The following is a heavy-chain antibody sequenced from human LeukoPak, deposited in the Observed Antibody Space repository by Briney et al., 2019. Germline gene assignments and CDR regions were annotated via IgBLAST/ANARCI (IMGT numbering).Heavy chain of an antibody. CDR3: ARDVGAAAPDAFDI. D-gene: IGHD1-26*01. CDR2: ISTISNYI. CDR1: GFTFSTYN. V-gene: IGHV3-21*01. J-gene: IGHJ3*02. Sequence: PGGSLRLSCAASGFTFSTYNMNWVRQAPGKGPEWVSSISTISNYIYYADSVKGRFTISRDHAKNSLNLQMNSMRVEDTDVYYCARDVGAAAPDAFDIWGQGTMVTVSS.